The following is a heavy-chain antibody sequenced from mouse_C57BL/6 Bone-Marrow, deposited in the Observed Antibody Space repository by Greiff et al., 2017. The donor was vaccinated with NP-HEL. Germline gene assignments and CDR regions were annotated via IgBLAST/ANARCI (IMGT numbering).Heavy chain of an antibody. D-gene: IGHD2-3*01. CDR2: IDPEDGET. CDR3: ARGMVTTSSFAY. Sequence: EVQVVESGAELVKPGASVKLSCTASGFNIKDYYMHWVKQRTEQGLEWIGRIDPEDGETKYAPKFQGKATITADTSSNTAYLQLSSLTSEDTAVYYCARGMVTTSSFAYWGQGTLVTVSA. CDR1: GFNIKDYY. J-gene: IGHJ3*01. V-gene: IGHV14-2*01.